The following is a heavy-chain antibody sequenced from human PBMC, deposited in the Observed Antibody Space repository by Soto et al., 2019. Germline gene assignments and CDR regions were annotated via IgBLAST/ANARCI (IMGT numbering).Heavy chain of an antibody. D-gene: IGHD6-19*01. CDR1: GFSLSTSGVG. CDR2: IYWDDDK. CDR3: AHIRRGSSGWYLSY. V-gene: IGHV2-5*02. J-gene: IGHJ4*02. Sequence: QITLKESGPTLVKPTQTLTLTCTFSGFSLSTSGVGVGWIRQPPGKALEWLALIYWDDDKRYSPSLKSRLIITKDTSKNQVVLTMTNMDPVDTATYYCAHIRRGSSGWYLSYWGQGTLVTVSS.